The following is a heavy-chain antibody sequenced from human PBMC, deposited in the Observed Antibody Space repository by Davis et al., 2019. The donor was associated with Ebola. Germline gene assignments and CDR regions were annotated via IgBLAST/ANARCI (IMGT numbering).Heavy chain of an antibody. CDR1: GFTFSSYA. Sequence: GESLKISCAASGFTFSSYAMSWVRQAPGKGLEWVSSISSSSSYIYYADSVKGRFTISRDNAKNSLYLQMNSLRAEDTAVYYCAREAGSSSSLYYYGMDVWGQGTTVTVSS. J-gene: IGHJ6*02. D-gene: IGHD6-6*01. V-gene: IGHV3-21*01. CDR2: ISSSSSYI. CDR3: AREAGSSSSLYYYGMDV.